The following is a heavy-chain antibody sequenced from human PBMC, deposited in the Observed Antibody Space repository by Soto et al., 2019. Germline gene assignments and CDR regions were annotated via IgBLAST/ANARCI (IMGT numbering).Heavy chain of an antibody. J-gene: IGHJ4*02. CDR1: RLSFSSYA. Sequence: GVSRRLSCRAWRLSFSSYAMHWVRQAPGKGLEWVAVISYDGSNKYYADSVKGRFTISRDNSKNTLYLQMNSLRAEDTAVYYCAKVTGAPGQRLGYCSSTSCYDDYWGQGTLVTVSS. V-gene: IGHV3-30*18. CDR3: AKVTGAPGQRLGYCSSTSCYDDY. CDR2: ISYDGSNK. D-gene: IGHD2-2*01.